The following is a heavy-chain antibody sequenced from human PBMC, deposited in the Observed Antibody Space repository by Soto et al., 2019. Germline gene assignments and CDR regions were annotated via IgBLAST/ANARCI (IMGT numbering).Heavy chain of an antibody. V-gene: IGHV3-30*18. CDR3: AKALGELSPESFDY. Sequence: GGSLRLCCAASGFTFSSYAMHWVRQAPGKGLEWVAIMSYDGNNQYYADSVKGRFTISRDNFKNTLHLQMNSLRAEDTAVYYCAKALGELSPESFDYWGQGILVTVSS. CDR1: GFTFSSYA. J-gene: IGHJ4*02. D-gene: IGHD3-16*02. CDR2: MSYDGNNQ.